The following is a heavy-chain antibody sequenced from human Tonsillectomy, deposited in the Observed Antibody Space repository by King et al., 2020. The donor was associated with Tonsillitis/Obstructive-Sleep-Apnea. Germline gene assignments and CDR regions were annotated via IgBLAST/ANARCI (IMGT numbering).Heavy chain of an antibody. Sequence: VQLVESGGDLVQPGGSLRLSCAASGFIFSSYWMHWVRQAPGKGLVWVSGINSDGSSTSYADSVKGRFTISRDNAKNTLYLQMNSLRVEDTAVYYCAREGGDIVVPAGYYYYYGMDDWGQGTTVTVSS. CDR1: GFIFSSYW. CDR2: INSDGSST. CDR3: AREGGDIVVPAGYYYYYGMDD. J-gene: IGHJ6*02. D-gene: IGHD2-2*01. V-gene: IGHV3-74*01.